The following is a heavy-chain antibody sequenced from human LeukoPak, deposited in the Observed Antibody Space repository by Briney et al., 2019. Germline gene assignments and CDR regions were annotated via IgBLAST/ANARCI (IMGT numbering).Heavy chain of an antibody. D-gene: IGHD3-3*01. CDR3: ASSLGGGSRSY. V-gene: IGHV1-18*01. CDR1: GYTFTSYG. Sequence: ASVKVSCKASGYTFTSYGISWVRQAPGQGLEWMGWISAYNGNTNYAQKFQGRVTITADKSTSTAYMELSSLRSEDTAVYYCASSLGGGSRSYWGQGTLVTVSS. J-gene: IGHJ4*02. CDR2: ISAYNGNT.